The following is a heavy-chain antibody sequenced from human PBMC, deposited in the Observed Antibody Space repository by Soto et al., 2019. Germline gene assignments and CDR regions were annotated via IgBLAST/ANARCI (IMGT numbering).Heavy chain of an antibody. CDR2: VSTSSTNM. CDR3: ARDDGYYYYMDV. J-gene: IGHJ6*03. Sequence: GGSLRLSCAASGFTFSDYYMSWIRQAPGKGLEWVSYVSTSSTNMYYADSVKGRFTISRDNAKNSLYLQMNSLRAEDTAVYYCARDDGYYYYMDVWGKGTTVTVSS. V-gene: IGHV3-11*04. CDR1: GFTFSDYY.